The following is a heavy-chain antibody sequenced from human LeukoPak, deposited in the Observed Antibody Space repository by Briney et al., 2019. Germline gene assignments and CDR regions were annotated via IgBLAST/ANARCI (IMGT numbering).Heavy chain of an antibody. D-gene: IGHD3-10*01. J-gene: IGHJ4*02. CDR3: ARSRGAGEYYFDY. CDR1: GGSISSGNYY. V-gene: IGHV4-61*01. Sequence: SETLSLTCTVSGGSISSGNYYWSWIRQPPGKGLEWIGYIYYSGSTNYNPSLKSRVTILVDTSKNQFSLKLSSVTAADTAVYYCARSRGAGEYYFDYWGQGTLVTVSS. CDR2: IYYSGST.